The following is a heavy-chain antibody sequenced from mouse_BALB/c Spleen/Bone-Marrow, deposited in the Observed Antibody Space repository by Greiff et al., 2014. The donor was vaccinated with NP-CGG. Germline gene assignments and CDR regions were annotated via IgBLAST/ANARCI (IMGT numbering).Heavy chain of an antibody. Sequence: VQVVESGPGLVAPSQSLSITCTVSGFSLSDYGVSWIRQSPGKGLEWLGVIWGGGKEYYNSVLKSRLSINKDNSKSQVFLKMYSLQTDDTAIYYCSKHRSVEPYAIDYWGQGTSVTVSS. CDR2: IWGGGKE. D-gene: IGHD1-1*01. V-gene: IGHV2-6-5*01. CDR3: SKHRSVEPYAIDY. CDR1: GFSLSDYG. J-gene: IGHJ4*01.